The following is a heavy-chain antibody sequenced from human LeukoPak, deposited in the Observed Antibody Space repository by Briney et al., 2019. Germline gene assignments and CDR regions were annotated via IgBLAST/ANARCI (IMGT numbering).Heavy chain of an antibody. CDR1: GFTFSSYG. Sequence: GGSLRLSCAASGFTFSSYGMHWVRQAPGKGLEWVAFIRYDGSNKYYADSVKGRFTISRDNSKNTLYLQMNSLRAEDTAVYYCASHGSGIVVPDYWGQGTLVTVSS. D-gene: IGHD3-22*01. CDR2: IRYDGSNK. J-gene: IGHJ4*02. CDR3: ASHGSGIVVPDY. V-gene: IGHV3-30*02.